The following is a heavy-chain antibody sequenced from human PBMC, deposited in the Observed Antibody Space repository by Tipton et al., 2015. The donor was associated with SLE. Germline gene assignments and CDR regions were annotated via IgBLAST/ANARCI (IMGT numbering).Heavy chain of an antibody. CDR2: VFRGGST. V-gene: IGHV4-34*12. J-gene: IGHJ6*02. D-gene: IGHD4-23*01. Sequence: TLSLTCSVYGDSLSGQYWSWIRQPPGKGLEWIGEVFRGGSTNYSPSLESRVTISVDTSKSQFSLKLRSVTAADTAVYYCARHGMVNYYYYGMDVWGQGTTVTVSS. CDR3: ARHGMVNYYYYGMDV. CDR1: GDSLSGQY.